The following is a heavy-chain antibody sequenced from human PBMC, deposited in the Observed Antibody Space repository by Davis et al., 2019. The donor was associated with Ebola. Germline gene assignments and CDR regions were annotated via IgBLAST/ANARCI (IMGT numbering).Heavy chain of an antibody. CDR1: GGSISSGGYY. CDR2: IYHSGST. D-gene: IGHD3-16*01. J-gene: IGHJ4*02. Sequence: PSETLSLTCTVSGGSISSGGYYWGWLRQPPGKGLEWIGSIYHSGSTYYNPSLKSRVTISVDTSKNQFSLKLSSVTAADTAVYYCARGRWGDYWGQGTLVTVSS. V-gene: IGHV4-39*07. CDR3: ARGRWGDY.